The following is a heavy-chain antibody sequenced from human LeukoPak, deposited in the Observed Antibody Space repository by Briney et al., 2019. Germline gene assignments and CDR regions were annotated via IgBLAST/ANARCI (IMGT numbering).Heavy chain of an antibody. V-gene: IGHV1-69*06. D-gene: IGHD5-18*01. Sequence: GSSVKVSCKASGGTFSSYAISWVRQAPGQGLEWMGGIIPTFGTANYAQKFQGRVTITADKSTSTAYMELSSLRSEDTAVYYCAREGGYSYGYYFDYWGQGTLVTVSS. CDR2: IIPTFGTA. CDR1: GGTFSSYA. CDR3: AREGGYSYGYYFDY. J-gene: IGHJ4*02.